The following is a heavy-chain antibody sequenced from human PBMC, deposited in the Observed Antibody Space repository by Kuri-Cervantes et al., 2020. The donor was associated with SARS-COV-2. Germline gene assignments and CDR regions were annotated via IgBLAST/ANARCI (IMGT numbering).Heavy chain of an antibody. V-gene: IGHV4-59*08. J-gene: IGHJ5*02. CDR3: ARHTIYCSSTSCYEARFDP. Sequence: ESLKISCTVSGGSISSHYWSWIRQPPGKGLEWIGYIYYSGSTNYNPSLKSRVTISVDTSKNQFSLKLSSVTAADTAVYYCARHTIYCSSTSCYEARFDPWGQGTLVTVSS. CDR1: GGSISSHY. CDR2: IYYSGST. D-gene: IGHD2-2*01.